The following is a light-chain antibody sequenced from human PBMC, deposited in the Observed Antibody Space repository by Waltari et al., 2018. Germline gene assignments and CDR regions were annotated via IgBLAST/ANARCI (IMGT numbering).Light chain of an antibody. V-gene: IGKV1-9*01. CDR3: QQLHAYPLS. J-gene: IGKJ4*01. Sequence: DIQLTQSPSFLSASVGDRVTSPCRASQVISSHLAWYQQQPGKAPKLLIYAASTLQTGVPSRFSGSGSGTEFTLSISSLQPEDVGSYYCQQLHAYPLSCGGGTKVEIK. CDR2: AAS. CDR1: QVISSH.